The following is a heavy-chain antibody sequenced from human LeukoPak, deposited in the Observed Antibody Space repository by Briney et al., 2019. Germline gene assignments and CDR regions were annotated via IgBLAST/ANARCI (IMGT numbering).Heavy chain of an antibody. Sequence: GASVKVSCRTSGYTFTPYAINWVRQAPGQGLEYMGWIRTNTGSPTYAQGFTGRFVFSLDTSVNTAYLQISSLKAEDTAVYYCAKDLDSAAFDIWGQGTMVTVSS. D-gene: IGHD2-15*01. V-gene: IGHV7-4-1*02. CDR3: AKDLDSAAFDI. CDR2: IRTNTGSP. CDR1: GYTFTPYA. J-gene: IGHJ3*02.